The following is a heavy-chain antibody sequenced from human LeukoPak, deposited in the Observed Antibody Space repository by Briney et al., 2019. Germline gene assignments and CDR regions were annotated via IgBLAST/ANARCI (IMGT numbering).Heavy chain of an antibody. J-gene: IGHJ4*02. D-gene: IGHD3-10*01. CDR3: ARVLGKATAAGPALGY. CDR1: GYTFINYD. Sequence: ASVKVSCKASGYTFINYDFDWVRQAPEQGLEWMGWMNPKNGNRGYAQRFQGRLTMTRDASISTVYLELSSLRSDDTAVYYCARVLGKATAAGPALGYWGQGTLVTVSS. CDR2: MNPKNGNR. V-gene: IGHV1-8*01.